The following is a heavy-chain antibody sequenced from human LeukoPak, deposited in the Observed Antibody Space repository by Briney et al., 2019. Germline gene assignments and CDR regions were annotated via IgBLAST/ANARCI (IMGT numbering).Heavy chain of an antibody. CDR2: INPNSGGT. V-gene: IGHV1-2*02. CDR3: ASSSNSGSYSYFDY. J-gene: IGHJ4*02. Sequence: ASVKVSCKASGYTFTGYYMHWVRQAPGQGLEWMGWINPNSGGTNYAQKFQGRVTMTRDTSISTAYMELSRLRSDDTAVYYCASSSNSGSYSYFDYWGRGTLVTVSS. CDR1: GYTFTGYY. D-gene: IGHD1-26*01.